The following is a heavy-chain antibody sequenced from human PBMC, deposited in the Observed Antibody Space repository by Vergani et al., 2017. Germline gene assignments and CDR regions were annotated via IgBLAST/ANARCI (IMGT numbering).Heavy chain of an antibody. CDR1: GGSFSGYY. Sequence: QVQLQQWGAGLLKPSETLSLTCAVYGGSFSGYYWSWIRPPPGKGLEWIGEINHSGRTNYNPSLTSRVTISVDTSKNQFSLKLSSVTAADAAVYYCARVARDVVVPADYSTYKYCFDYWGQGTLVTVSS. D-gene: IGHD2-2*01. J-gene: IGHJ4*02. V-gene: IGHV4-34*01. CDR3: ARVARDVVVPADYSTYKYCFDY. CDR2: INHSGRT.